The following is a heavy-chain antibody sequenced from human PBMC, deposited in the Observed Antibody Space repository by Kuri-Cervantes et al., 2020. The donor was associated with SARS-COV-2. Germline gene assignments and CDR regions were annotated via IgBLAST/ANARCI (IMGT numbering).Heavy chain of an antibody. CDR1: GYSISSGYY. CDR2: IYHSGST. CDR3: ATPRYCSGGSCYGLFDY. Sequence: SETLSLTCAVSGYSISSGYYWGWIRQPPGKGLEWIGSIYHSGSTYYNPSLKSRVTISVDTSKNQFSLKLSSVTAAATAVYYCATPRYCSGGSCYGLFDYWGQGTLVTVSS. J-gene: IGHJ4*02. D-gene: IGHD2-15*01. V-gene: IGHV4-38-2*01.